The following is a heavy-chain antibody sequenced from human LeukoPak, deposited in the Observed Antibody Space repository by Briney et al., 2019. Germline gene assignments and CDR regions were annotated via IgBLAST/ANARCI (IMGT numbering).Heavy chain of an antibody. CDR1: GGSINNYY. CDR3: ARTYSSGWYHYFDY. CDR2: IHYSGST. D-gene: IGHD6-19*01. Sequence: SETLSLTCTVSGGSINNYYWSWIRQPPGKGLEWIGYIHYSGSTNYNPSLKSRVTISVDTSKNQFSLKLSSVTAADTAVYYCARTYSSGWYHYFDYWGQGTLVTVSS. V-gene: IGHV4-59*01. J-gene: IGHJ4*02.